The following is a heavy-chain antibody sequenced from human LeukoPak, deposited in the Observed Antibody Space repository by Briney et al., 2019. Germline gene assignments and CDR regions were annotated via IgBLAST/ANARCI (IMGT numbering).Heavy chain of an antibody. Sequence: SGTLSLTCDVSGGSMSSGYWWSWVRQPPGKGPEWIGEIYHDGSTNFNPSLKSRVTISVDKSKNQFSLTLTSVTAADTAVYYCARAERGVCGGDCYDFDYWGQGALVTVSS. V-gene: IGHV4-4*02. D-gene: IGHD2-21*02. CDR1: GGSMSSGYW. J-gene: IGHJ4*02. CDR3: ARAERGVCGGDCYDFDY. CDR2: IYHDGST.